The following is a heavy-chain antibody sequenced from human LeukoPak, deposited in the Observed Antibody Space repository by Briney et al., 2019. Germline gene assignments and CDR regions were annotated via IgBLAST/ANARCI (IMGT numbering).Heavy chain of an antibody. CDR3: ARHLINRFQLNSPKALDAFDI. Sequence: PSETLSLTCTVSGGTINTNEYYWAWLRQPPGKGLEWIGSIYYGGSTYTVPSLKSRIGLSVDSSENRFSLKLTSVTGADTALYYCARHLINRFQLNSPKALDAFDIWGQGTMVSVSS. CDR1: GGTINTNEYY. CDR2: IYYGGST. D-gene: IGHD4-23*01. V-gene: IGHV4-39*01. J-gene: IGHJ3*02.